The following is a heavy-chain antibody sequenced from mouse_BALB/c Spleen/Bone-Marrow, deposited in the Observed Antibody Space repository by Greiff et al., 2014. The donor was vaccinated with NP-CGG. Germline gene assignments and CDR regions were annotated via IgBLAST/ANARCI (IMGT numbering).Heavy chain of an antibody. Sequence: EVQLVESGAELVKPGASVKLSCTASGFNIKDTYMHWVKQRPEQGLEWIGRIDPANGNTKYDPKFQGKATITADTSSNTAYLQLSSLTSEDTAVHYCARWEYYAKDYWGQGTSVTVSS. CDR2: IDPANGNT. CDR1: GFNIKDTY. CDR3: ARWEYYAKDY. D-gene: IGHD4-1*01. J-gene: IGHJ4*01. V-gene: IGHV14-3*02.